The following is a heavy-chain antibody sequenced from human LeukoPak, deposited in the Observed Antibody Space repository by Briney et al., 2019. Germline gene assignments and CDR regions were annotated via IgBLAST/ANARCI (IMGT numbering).Heavy chain of an antibody. CDR2: TWYDGSNK. V-gene: IGHV3-33*01. CDR3: VRPRIGYSYGPFDS. CDR1: GFTFSSYG. D-gene: IGHD5-18*01. J-gene: IGHJ4*02. Sequence: PGRSLRLSCAASGFTFSSYGMHWVRQAPGKGLEWVAVTWYDGSNKHYADSVKGRFTISRDNSKNTLFLQMNSLRADDTAVYYCVRPRIGYSYGPFDSWGQGTLVTVSS.